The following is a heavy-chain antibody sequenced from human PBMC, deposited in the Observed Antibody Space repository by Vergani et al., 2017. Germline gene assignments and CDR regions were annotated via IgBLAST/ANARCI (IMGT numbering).Heavy chain of an antibody. D-gene: IGHD2-15*01. J-gene: IGHJ4*02. V-gene: IGHV5-51*01. Sequence: EVQLVQSGAEVKKPGESLKISCKGSGYSFTSYWIGWVRQMPGKGLEWMGIIYPGDSDTRYSPSFQGQVTISADKSISTAYLQWSSLKASDTAMYYCARGVPLNPSCSGGSCYAIFDYWGQGTLVTVSS. CDR2: IYPGDSDT. CDR3: ARGVPLNPSCSGGSCYAIFDY. CDR1: GYSFTSYW.